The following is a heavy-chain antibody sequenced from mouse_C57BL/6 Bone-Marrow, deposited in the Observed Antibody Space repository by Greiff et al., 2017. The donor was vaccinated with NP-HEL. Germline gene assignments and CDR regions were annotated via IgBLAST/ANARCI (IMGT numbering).Heavy chain of an antibody. CDR3: AKTRTGTHYFDY. Sequence: QVQLQQPGAELVRPGSSVKLSCKASGYTFTSYWMDWVKQRPGQGLEWIGNIYPSDSETHYNQKFKDKATLTVDKSSSTAYMQLSSLPSEDSAVYYCAKTRTGTHYFDYWGQGTTLTVSS. CDR1: GYTFTSYW. V-gene: IGHV1-61*01. D-gene: IGHD4-1*01. J-gene: IGHJ2*01. CDR2: IYPSDSET.